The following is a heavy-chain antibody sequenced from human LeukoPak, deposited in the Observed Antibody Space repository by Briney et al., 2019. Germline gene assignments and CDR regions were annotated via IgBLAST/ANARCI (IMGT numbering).Heavy chain of an antibody. CDR1: GGSISATNW. J-gene: IGHJ4*02. D-gene: IGHD6-13*01. CDR3: ANIAAAGPGTPFFDD. V-gene: IGHV4-4*02. CDR2: IYHSGST. Sequence: SETLSLTCAVSGGSISATNWWSWVRQPPGKGLEWIGDIYHSGSTNYNPSLKSRVTKSVDKSNNQFSLRLNSATAADTAVYYCANIAAAGPGTPFFDDWGQGTLVTVSS.